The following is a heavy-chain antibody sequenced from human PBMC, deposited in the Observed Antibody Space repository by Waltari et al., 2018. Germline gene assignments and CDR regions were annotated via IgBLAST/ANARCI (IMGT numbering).Heavy chain of an antibody. V-gene: IGHV3-53*01. CDR2: IYSGGST. CDR1: GFTVSRTY. J-gene: IGHJ4*02. D-gene: IGHD1-26*01. CDR3: ARNSGSRSLPGY. Sequence: EVQLVESGGGLIQPGGSLRLSCAASGFTVSRTYISWVRQAPGKGLEWVSVIYSGGSTYYADSVKGRFTISRDNSKNTLYLQMNSLRAEDTAVYYCARNSGSRSLPGYWGQGTLVTVSS.